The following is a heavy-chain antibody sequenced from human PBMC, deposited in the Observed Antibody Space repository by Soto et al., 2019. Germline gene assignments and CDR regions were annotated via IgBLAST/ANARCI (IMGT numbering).Heavy chain of an antibody. CDR2: IKSKTDGGTT. Sequence: EVQLVESGGGLVKPGGSLRLSCAASGFTFSNAWMNWVRQAPGKGLEWVGRIKSKTDGGTTDYAAPVKGRFTISRDDSKNTLYLQMNSLKTEDTAVYYCHLFILLWFGVLDTWGQGTMVTVSS. CDR1: GFTFSNAW. CDR3: HLFILLWFGVLDT. D-gene: IGHD3-10*01. V-gene: IGHV3-15*07. J-gene: IGHJ3*02.